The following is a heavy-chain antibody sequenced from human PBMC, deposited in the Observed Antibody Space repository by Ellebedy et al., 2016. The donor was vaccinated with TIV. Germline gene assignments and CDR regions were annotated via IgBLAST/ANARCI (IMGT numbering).Heavy chain of an antibody. CDR3: ARQYNYGTSGYYVDY. CDR1: GGSISSYY. J-gene: IGHJ4*02. Sequence: MPSETLSLTCTASGGSISSYYWTWIRQPQGKGREWIGYIYHNGNNNYNPSLKSGVTISVDTSKNQFSLKLSSVTAADTAVYYCARQYNYGTSGYYVDYWGQGTLLTVSS. CDR2: IYHNGNN. D-gene: IGHD3-22*01. V-gene: IGHV4-59*08.